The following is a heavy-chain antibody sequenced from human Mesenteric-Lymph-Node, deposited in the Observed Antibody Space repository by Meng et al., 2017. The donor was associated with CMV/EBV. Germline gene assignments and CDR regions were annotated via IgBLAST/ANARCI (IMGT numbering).Heavy chain of an antibody. CDR2: IIPILGIT. J-gene: IGHJ4*02. V-gene: IGHV1-69*10. Sequence: SVKVSCKASGGTFSNYAINWVRQAPGQGLEWMGGIIPILGITNYAQKFQGRVTITADKSTSTAYMELSSLRSEDTAVYYCARGVGATDYWGQGTLVTVSS. CDR1: GGTFSNYA. CDR3: ARGVGATDY. D-gene: IGHD1-26*01.